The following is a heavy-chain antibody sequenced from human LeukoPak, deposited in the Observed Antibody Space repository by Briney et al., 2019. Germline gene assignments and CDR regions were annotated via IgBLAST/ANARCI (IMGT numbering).Heavy chain of an antibody. CDR2: LSPNTGKT. J-gene: IGHJ6*03. CDR1: GYSFTTFD. D-gene: IGHD7-27*01. V-gene: IGHV1-8*02. CDR3: APGPLTGEHYPYYMDV. Sequence: ASVKVSCKASGYSFTTFDINWVRQAPAHGLEWKGWLSPNTGKTAYAQNSQDRVTITGNSTISTVNMQLSSLASDATPVYYCAPGPLTGEHYPYYMDVWGKGTTVTVSS.